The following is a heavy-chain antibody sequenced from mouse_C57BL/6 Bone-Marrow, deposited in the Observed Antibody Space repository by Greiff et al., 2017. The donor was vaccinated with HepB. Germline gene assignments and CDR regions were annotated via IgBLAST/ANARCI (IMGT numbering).Heavy chain of an antibody. CDR2: ISDGGSYT. CDR1: GFTFSSYA. CDR3: AREGGYAMDY. V-gene: IGHV5-4*01. Sequence: EVQRVESGGGLVKPGGSLKLSCAASGFTFSSYAMSWVRQTPEKRLEWVATISDGGSYTYYPDNVKGRFTISRDNAKNNLYLQMSHLKSEDTAMYYCAREGGYAMDYWGQGTSVTGSS. J-gene: IGHJ4*01.